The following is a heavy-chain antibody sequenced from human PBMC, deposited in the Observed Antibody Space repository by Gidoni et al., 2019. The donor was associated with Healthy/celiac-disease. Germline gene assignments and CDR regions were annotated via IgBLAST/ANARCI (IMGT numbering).Heavy chain of an antibody. D-gene: IGHD3-22*01. J-gene: IGHJ3*02. Sequence: QVQLQESGPGLVKPSETLSLTCAVSGYSISSGYYWGWIRQPPGKGLEWIGSIYHSGSTYYNPSLKSRVTISVDTSKNQFSLKLSSVTAADTAVYYCARARGYYYDSSGYYSDAFDIWGQGTMVTVSS. CDR3: ARARGYYYDSSGYYSDAFDI. V-gene: IGHV4-38-2*01. CDR2: IYHSGST. CDR1: GYSISSGYY.